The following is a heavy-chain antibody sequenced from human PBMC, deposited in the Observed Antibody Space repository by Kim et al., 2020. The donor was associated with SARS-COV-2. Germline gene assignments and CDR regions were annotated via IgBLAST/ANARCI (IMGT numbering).Heavy chain of an antibody. J-gene: IGHJ3*02. CDR2: INHSGST. D-gene: IGHD4-17*01. CDR1: GGSFSGYY. CDR3: ARGYGDYLPDAFDI. V-gene: IGHV4-34*01. Sequence: PETLSLTCAVYGGSFSGYYWSWIRQPPGKGLEWIGEINHSGSTNYNPSLKSRVTISVDTSKNQFSLKLSSVTAADTAVYYCARGYGDYLPDAFDIWGQGT.